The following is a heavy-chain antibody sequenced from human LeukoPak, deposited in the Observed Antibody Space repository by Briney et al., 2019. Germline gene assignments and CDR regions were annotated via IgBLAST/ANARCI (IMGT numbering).Heavy chain of an antibody. CDR1: GFTFSSYS. CDR2: ISSSSSYI. CDR3: AREGVMTRYYDILTGANYYGMDV. J-gene: IGHJ6*02. D-gene: IGHD3-9*01. V-gene: IGHV3-21*01. Sequence: TGGSLRLSCAASGFTFSSYSMNWVRQAPGKGLEWVSSISSSSSYIYYADSVKGRFTISRDNAKNSLYLQMNSLGAEDTAVYYCAREGVMTRYYDILTGANYYGMDVWGQGTTVTVSS.